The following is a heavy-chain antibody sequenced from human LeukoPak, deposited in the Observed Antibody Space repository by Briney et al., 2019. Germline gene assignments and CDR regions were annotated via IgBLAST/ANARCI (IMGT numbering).Heavy chain of an antibody. D-gene: IGHD3-10*01. Sequence: GGSLRLSCAASGFTFSTYAMSWVRQAPGKGLEWVSTISGSGANTYYADSVKGRFTISRDNSKNTLYLQMNSLRAEDTAVYYCAKDRVVVRGVGYFDYWGQGTLVTVSS. CDR2: ISGSGANT. CDR1: GFTFSTYA. J-gene: IGHJ4*02. CDR3: AKDRVVVRGVGYFDY. V-gene: IGHV3-23*01.